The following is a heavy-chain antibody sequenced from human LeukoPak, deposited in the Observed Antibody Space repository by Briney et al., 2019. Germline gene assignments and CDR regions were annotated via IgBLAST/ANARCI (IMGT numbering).Heavy chain of an antibody. V-gene: IGHV3-66*01. D-gene: IGHD1-26*01. CDR1: TLSVGGSF. CDR2: IYSGGSV. J-gene: IGHJ5*02. CDR3: TNFQTVGVKPFEH. Sequence: GGSLRLSCVDSTLSVGGSFVSWVRQAPGKGLEWVSVIYSGGSVYSADSVKGRFTISRDNAKNSLYLQMEGLRVEDTAVYYCTNFQTVGVKPFEHWGQGTLVTVSS.